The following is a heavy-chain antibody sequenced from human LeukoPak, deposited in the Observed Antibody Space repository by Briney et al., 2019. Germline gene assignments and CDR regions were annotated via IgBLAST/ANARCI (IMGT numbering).Heavy chain of an antibody. D-gene: IGHD3-22*01. CDR2: ISGSGGST. V-gene: IGHV3-23*01. Sequence: PGGSLRLSCAASGFTFSSYAMSWVRQAPGKGLEWVSAISGSGGSTYYADSVKGRFTISRDNSKNTLYLQMNSLRAEDTAVYYCAKSAGYYYDSSGYRPFDYWGQGTLVTVSS. CDR3: AKSAGYYYDSSGYRPFDY. J-gene: IGHJ4*02. CDR1: GFTFSSYA.